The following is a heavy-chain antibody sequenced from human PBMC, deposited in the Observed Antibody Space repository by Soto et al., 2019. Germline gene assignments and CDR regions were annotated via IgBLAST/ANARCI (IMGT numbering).Heavy chain of an antibody. Sequence: EVQLVESGRGLVQPGGSLTLSCAASGFTFSSYCMHWARHAPGTGLLWVSRMNMDGSIINYAGSVEGRFTISRDNAKNTLYLQMHSLRGVDMAVHYCVRGSNNWYGTDYSGQGTLVTVSS. V-gene: IGHV3-74*01. CDR1: GFTFSSYC. CDR2: MNMDGSII. D-gene: IGHD6-13*01. J-gene: IGHJ4*02. CDR3: VRGSNNWYGTDY.